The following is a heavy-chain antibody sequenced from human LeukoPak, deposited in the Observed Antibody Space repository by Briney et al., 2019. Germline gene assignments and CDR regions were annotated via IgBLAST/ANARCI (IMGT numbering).Heavy chain of an antibody. CDR2: IGGGGRYI. CDR3: ARVSRVAYTSSWYLDY. Sequence: GGSLRLSCAASGFTFSTYTMNWVRQAPGKGLEWVSSIGGGGRYIYYADSMQGRFTISRDNAKNSLFLQMHSVSAEDTALYYCARVSRVAYTSSWYLDYWGQGTLVTVSS. CDR1: GFTFSTYT. V-gene: IGHV3-21*01. J-gene: IGHJ4*02. D-gene: IGHD6-13*01.